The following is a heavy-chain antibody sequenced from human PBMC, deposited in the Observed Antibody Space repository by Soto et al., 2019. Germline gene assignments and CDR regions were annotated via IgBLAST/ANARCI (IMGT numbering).Heavy chain of an antibody. CDR3: ARVAHQSLDY. D-gene: IGHD5-12*01. J-gene: IGHJ4*02. CDR2: INPSDGGT. CDR1: GYTFTNYH. V-gene: IGHV1-46*01. Sequence: QVHLVQSGAEVKKPGASVKVSCKTSGYTFTNYHIHWVRQAPGQGLEWLGIINPSDGGTGYAQKFQGRVTMTRDTSTSKVYMDMSSLRSEDTAVYYCARVAHQSLDYWGLGTLVTVSS.